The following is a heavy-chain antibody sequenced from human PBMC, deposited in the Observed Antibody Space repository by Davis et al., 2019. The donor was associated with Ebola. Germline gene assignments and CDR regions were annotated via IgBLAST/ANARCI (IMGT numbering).Heavy chain of an antibody. J-gene: IGHJ4*02. V-gene: IGHV3-43*01. CDR2: ISWDGGST. CDR3: ARDLGYYGSGNSFF. Sequence: GESLKISCAASGFTFDDYTMHWVRQAPGKGLEWVSLISWDGGSTYYADSVKGRFTISRDNSRNTLYLQMNSLRAEDTAMYYCARDLGYYGSGNSFFWGQGTPVTVSS. CDR1: GFTFDDYT. D-gene: IGHD3-10*01.